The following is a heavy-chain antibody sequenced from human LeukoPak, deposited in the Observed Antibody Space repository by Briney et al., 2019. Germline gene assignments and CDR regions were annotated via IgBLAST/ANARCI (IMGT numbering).Heavy chain of an antibody. V-gene: IGHV3-48*01. Sequence: HPGGSLRLSCAASGFTFSSYSMNWVRQAPGKGLEWVSYISSSSSTIYYADSVKGRFTISRDNAKNSLYLQMNSLRAEDTAVYYCARATAPQTSYYYGSGSQNNWFDPWGQGTLVTVSS. CDR2: ISSSSSTI. D-gene: IGHD3-10*01. CDR3: ARATAPQTSYYYGSGSQNNWFDP. CDR1: GFTFSSYS. J-gene: IGHJ5*02.